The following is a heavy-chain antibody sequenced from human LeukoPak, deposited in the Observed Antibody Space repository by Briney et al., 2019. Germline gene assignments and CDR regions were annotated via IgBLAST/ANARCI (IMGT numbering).Heavy chain of an antibody. D-gene: IGHD3-22*01. V-gene: IGHV3-30*04. J-gene: IGHJ4*02. Sequence: PGGSLRLSCAASGFTFSSYAMHWVRQAPGKGLEWVAVISYDGSNKYYADSVKGRFTISRDNSKNTLYLQMNSLRAEDTAVYYCARLGYSSGYYYAFDYWGQGTLVTVSS. CDR3: ARLGYSSGYYYAFDY. CDR1: GFTFSSYA. CDR2: ISYDGSNK.